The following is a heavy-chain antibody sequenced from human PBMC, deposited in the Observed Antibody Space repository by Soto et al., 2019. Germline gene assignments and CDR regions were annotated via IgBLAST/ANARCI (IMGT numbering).Heavy chain of an antibody. Sequence: QAQLVESGGGVVQPGRSLRLSCAASGFTFSSYGMHWVRQAPGKGLEWVAVISYDGSNKYYADSVKGRFTISRDNSKNTLYLQMNSLRAEETAVYYCAKGDYDPIRDYYYYGMDVWGQGTTVTVSS. CDR1: GFTFSSYG. J-gene: IGHJ6*02. D-gene: IGHD4-17*01. CDR3: AKGDYDPIRDYYYYGMDV. CDR2: ISYDGSNK. V-gene: IGHV3-30*18.